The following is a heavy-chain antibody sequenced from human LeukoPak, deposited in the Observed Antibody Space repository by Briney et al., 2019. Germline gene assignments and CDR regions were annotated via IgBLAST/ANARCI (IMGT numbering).Heavy chain of an antibody. CDR2: ISGSGGST. D-gene: IGHD3-3*01. V-gene: IGHV3-23*01. J-gene: IGHJ3*02. CDR1: GGTFSSYA. Sequence: SCKASGGTFSSYAMSWVRQAPGKGLEWVSAISGSGGSTYYADSVKGRFTISRDNSKNTLYLQMNSQRAEDTAVYYCAKDPITIFGVVTQANAFDIWSQGTMVTVSS. CDR3: AKDPITIFGVVTQANAFDI.